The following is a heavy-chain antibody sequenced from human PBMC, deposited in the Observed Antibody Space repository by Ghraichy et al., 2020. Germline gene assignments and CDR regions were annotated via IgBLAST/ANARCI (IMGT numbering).Heavy chain of an antibody. J-gene: IGHJ4*02. CDR2: IKQDGSEK. D-gene: IGHD3-22*01. CDR3: ASGPFASGGWDSSGYYFDY. CDR1: GFTFSSYW. V-gene: IGHV3-7*03. Sequence: GSLRLSCAASGFTFSSYWMSWVRQAPGKGLEWVANIKQDGSEKYYVDSVKGRFTISRDNAKNSLYLQMNSLRAEDTAVYYCASGPFASGGWDSSGYYFDYWGQGTLVTVSS.